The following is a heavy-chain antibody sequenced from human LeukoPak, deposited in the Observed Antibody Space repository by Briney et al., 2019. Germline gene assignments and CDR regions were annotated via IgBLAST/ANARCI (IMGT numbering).Heavy chain of an antibody. D-gene: IGHD3-22*01. V-gene: IGHV3-74*01. CDR1: GFTFSSYW. J-gene: IGHJ4*02. CDR2: INTDGSST. CDR3: ANTKWRGIVVVGN. Sequence: QPGGSLRLSCAASGFTFSSYWMHWVRQAPGKGLVWVSRINTDGSSTNYADSVKGRFTISRDNAKNTLYLQMNSLRAEDTAVYYCANTKWRGIVVVGNWGQGTLVTVSS.